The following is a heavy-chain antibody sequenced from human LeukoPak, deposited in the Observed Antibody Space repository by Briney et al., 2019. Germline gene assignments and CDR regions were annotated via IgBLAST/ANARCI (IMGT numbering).Heavy chain of an antibody. CDR2: IYYSGST. CDR1: GGSISSSSYY. V-gene: IGHV4-39*01. CDR3: ARHICPVARTCWYFDL. Sequence: PSETLSLTCTVSGGSISSSSYYWGWISQPPGKGLEWIGSIYYSGSTYYNPSLKSRVTISVDTSKNQFSLKLSSVTAADTAVYYCARHICPVARTCWYFDLWGRGTLVTVSS. J-gene: IGHJ2*01. D-gene: IGHD6-19*01.